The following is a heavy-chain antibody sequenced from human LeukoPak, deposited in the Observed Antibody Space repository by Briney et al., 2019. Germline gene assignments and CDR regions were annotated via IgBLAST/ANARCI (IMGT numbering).Heavy chain of an antibody. J-gene: IGHJ4*02. Sequence: PSETLSLTCTVSDYSISSGYGYYWGWIRQPPGKGLEWIGSIYYSGSTYYNPSLKSRVTISVDTSKNQFSLKLSSVTAADTAVYYCARAHITMVRGVINPYFDYWGQGTLVTVSS. D-gene: IGHD3-10*01. CDR1: DYSISSGYGYY. CDR3: ARAHITMVRGVINPYFDY. CDR2: IYYSGST. V-gene: IGHV4-39*07.